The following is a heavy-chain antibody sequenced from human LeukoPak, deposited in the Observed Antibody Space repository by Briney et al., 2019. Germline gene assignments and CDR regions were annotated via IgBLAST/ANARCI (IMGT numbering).Heavy chain of an antibody. CDR2: TSGSGGST. Sequence: GGCLRLSCAASVYTDSSNYTSCVPDAPGKGLECALATSGSGGSTYYTDSVRGGYTISRDNSKNTLYLQMNTLRAEDTGVYYCAKDSQYYDIFTGWNSFDPWGQGTLVTVSS. D-gene: IGHD3-9*01. CDR3: AKDSQYYDIFTGWNSFDP. CDR1: VYTDSSNY. J-gene: IGHJ5*02. V-gene: IGHV3-23*01.